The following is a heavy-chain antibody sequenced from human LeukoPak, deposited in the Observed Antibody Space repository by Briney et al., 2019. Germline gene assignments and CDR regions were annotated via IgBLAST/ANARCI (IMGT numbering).Heavy chain of an antibody. CDR2: ISSSSSYI. V-gene: IGHV3-21*01. Sequence: GGSLSLSCAASGFTFSSYSMNGVRQAPGKGLEWVSSISSSSSYIYYPDSVKGRFTISRDNAKNSLYLQMNSLRAEDTAVYYCARDIVWGQGTLVTVSS. CDR1: GFTFSSYS. CDR3: ARDIV. J-gene: IGHJ4*02. D-gene: IGHD2-15*01.